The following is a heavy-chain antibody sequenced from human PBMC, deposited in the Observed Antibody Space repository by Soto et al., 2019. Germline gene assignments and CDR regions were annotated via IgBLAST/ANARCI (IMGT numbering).Heavy chain of an antibody. Sequence: GGSLRLSCAAAGFSGSTSHISWVRQAPGKGLEWLSVIYSGGATHYAVAVKGRFIISTDKPKNTVDLQMNSLRAEDTAVYYCAKVGPYDSGSYTFRYNWFDPWGPGPLVTVSS. V-gene: IGHV3-53*01. CDR1: GFSGSTSH. D-gene: IGHD3-10*01. CDR3: AKVGPYDSGSYTFRYNWFDP. CDR2: IYSGGAT. J-gene: IGHJ5*02.